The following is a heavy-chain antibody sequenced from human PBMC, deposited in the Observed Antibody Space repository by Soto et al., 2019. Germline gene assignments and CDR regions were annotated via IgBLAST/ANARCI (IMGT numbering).Heavy chain of an antibody. J-gene: IGHJ5*02. D-gene: IGHD3-3*01. Sequence: QVQLVQSGAEVKKPGSSVKVACKASGYTFVSYEINWVRQASGQGREWRGWMNPDSGHTGSEMKFQVRITMTRNTSIRAAYLELSSLTFEDKASYYCSRGKDSFLDSSNWVDAWGQGTLVTVSS. V-gene: IGHV1-8*01. CDR2: MNPDSGHT. CDR1: GYTFVSYE. CDR3: SRGKDSFLDSSNWVDA.